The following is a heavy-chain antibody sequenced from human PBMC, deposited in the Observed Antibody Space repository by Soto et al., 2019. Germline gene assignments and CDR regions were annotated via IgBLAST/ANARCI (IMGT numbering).Heavy chain of an antibody. Sequence: QLQLQESGPGLVKPSETLSLTCTVSGGSISSSSYYWGWIRQPPGKGLEWIGSSYYSGSTYYNPSLKSRVTISVDTSKNQFSLKLSSVTAADTAVYYCARHFVVVPAAMGLNWFDPWGQGTLVTVSS. CDR3: ARHFVVVPAAMGLNWFDP. D-gene: IGHD2-2*01. CDR2: SYYSGST. V-gene: IGHV4-39*01. J-gene: IGHJ5*02. CDR1: GGSISSSSYY.